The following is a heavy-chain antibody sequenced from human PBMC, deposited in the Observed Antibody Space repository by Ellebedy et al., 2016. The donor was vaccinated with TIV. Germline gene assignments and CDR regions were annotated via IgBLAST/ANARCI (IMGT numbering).Heavy chain of an antibody. D-gene: IGHD3-10*01. Sequence: ASVKVSCXASGYTFTSYGISWVRQAPGQGLEWMGWISAYNGNTNYAQKFQGWVTMTRDTSISTAYMELSRLRSDDTAVYYCARTGPYGSKPYYYYGMDVWGQGTTVTVSS. CDR1: GYTFTSYG. CDR3: ARTGPYGSKPYYYYGMDV. CDR2: ISAYNGNT. V-gene: IGHV1-18*01. J-gene: IGHJ6*02.